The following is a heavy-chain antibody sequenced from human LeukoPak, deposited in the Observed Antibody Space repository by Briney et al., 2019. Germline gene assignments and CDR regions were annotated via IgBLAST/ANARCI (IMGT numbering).Heavy chain of an antibody. CDR1: GYRFSNYW. V-gene: IGHV5-51*01. CDR3: ASTAGPDAFDI. D-gene: IGHD5-18*01. Sequence: GESLKISCKGSGYRFSNYWIGWVRQMPGKGLEWMGIIYPGDSDTRYSPSFQGQVTISADKSISTAYLQWSSLKASDTAMYYCASTAGPDAFDIWGQGTMVTVSS. J-gene: IGHJ3*02. CDR2: IYPGDSDT.